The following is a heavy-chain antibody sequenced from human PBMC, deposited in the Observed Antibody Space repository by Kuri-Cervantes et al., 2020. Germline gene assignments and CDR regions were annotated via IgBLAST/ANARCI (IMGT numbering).Heavy chain of an antibody. CDR3: AKAGRQLLIDY. CDR1: GGSISSGGYS. Sequence: LSLTCAVSGGSISSGGYSWSWIRQPPGKGLEWVSGISWNSGSIGYADSVKGRFTISRDNAKNSLYLQMNSLRAEDTALYYCAKAGRQLLIDYWGQGTLVTVSS. CDR2: ISWNSGSI. J-gene: IGHJ4*02. D-gene: IGHD6-6*01. V-gene: IGHV3-9*01.